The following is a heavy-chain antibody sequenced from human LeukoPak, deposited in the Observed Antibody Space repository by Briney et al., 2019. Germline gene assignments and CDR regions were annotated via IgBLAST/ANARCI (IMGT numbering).Heavy chain of an antibody. V-gene: IGHV4-31*03. CDR2: IYYSGST. D-gene: IGHD3-3*01. J-gene: IGHJ4*02. Sequence: SSETLSLTCTVSGGSISSGGYYWSWIRQHPGKGLEWIGYIYYSGSTYYNPSLKSRVTISVDTSKNQFSLKLSSVTAADTAVYYCAREAAITIFGVVTTYVYYFDYWGQGTLVTVSS. CDR1: GGSISSGGYY. CDR3: AREAAITIFGVVTTYVYYFDY.